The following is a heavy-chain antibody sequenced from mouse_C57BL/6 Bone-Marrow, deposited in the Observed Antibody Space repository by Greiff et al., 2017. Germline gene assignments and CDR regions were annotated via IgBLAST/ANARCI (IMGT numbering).Heavy chain of an antibody. CDR3: ARSGANWDFDD. Sequence: EVQLVESGGGLVKPGGSLKLSCAASGFTFSSYAMSWVRQTPEKRLEWVATISDGGSYTYYPDNVKGRFTISRDNAKNNLYLQMSHLKSEDTAMYYCARSGANWDFDDWGQGTTLTVSS. CDR2: ISDGGSYT. CDR1: GFTFSSYA. D-gene: IGHD4-1*01. V-gene: IGHV5-4*01. J-gene: IGHJ2*01.